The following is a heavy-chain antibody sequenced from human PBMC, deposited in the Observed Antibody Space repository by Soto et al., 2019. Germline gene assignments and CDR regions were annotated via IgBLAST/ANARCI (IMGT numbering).Heavy chain of an antibody. CDR3: AKGKIGYCSGGSCPYFDY. CDR2: ISGSGGST. J-gene: IGHJ4*02. CDR1: GFTFSSYA. V-gene: IGHV3-23*01. Sequence: PGGSLRLSCAASGFTFSSYAMSWVRQAPGKGLEWVSAISGSGGSTYYADSVKGRFTISRDNSKNMLYLQMNSLRAEDTAVYYCAKGKIGYCSGGSCPYFDYWGQGTLVTVSS. D-gene: IGHD2-15*01.